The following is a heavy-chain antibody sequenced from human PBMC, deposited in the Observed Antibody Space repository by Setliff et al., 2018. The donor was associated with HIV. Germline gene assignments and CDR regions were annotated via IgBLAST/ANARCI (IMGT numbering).Heavy chain of an antibody. J-gene: IGHJ6*03. CDR3: ARHRDPPGTSWSYYYDYMDL. Sequence: SETLSLTCVVSGDSIDNKYYWAWIRQPPGKGLEWIGRIYTSGGTNYNPSLKSRVTISIDTSKNQFSVKLTAVTAADTGVYYCARHRDPPGTSWSYYYDYMDLWGEGTTVTVSS. CDR2: IYTSGGT. D-gene: IGHD6-13*01. CDR1: GDSIDNKYY. V-gene: IGHV4-38-2*01.